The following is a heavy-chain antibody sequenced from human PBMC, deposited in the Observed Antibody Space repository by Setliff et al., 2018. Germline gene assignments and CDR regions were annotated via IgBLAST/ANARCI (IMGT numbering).Heavy chain of an antibody. CDR2: INHSGSA. CDR1: GGSFSGHH. Sequence: SETLSLTCAVYGGSFSGHHWCWIRQPPWKGLEWIGEINHSGSANYNPSLKSRVTISLDTSKNQFSLNLRSVTAADTAVYYCARQPSSGSYYDPRPYYFDYWGQGTLVTVSS. D-gene: IGHD3-10*01. J-gene: IGHJ4*02. CDR3: ARQPSSGSYYDPRPYYFDY. V-gene: IGHV4-34*01.